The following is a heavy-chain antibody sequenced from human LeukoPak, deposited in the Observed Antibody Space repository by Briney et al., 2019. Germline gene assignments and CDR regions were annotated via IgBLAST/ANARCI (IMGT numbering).Heavy chain of an antibody. CDR2: IFDSGST. D-gene: IGHD3-22*01. J-gene: IGHJ5*02. CDR3: AREVRDYYDSRFDP. V-gene: IGHV4-39*07. Sequence: SVTLSLTCTVSGGSISSSSYYWGWIRQPPGKGLEWIGSIFDSGSTYYNPSLKSRVTISVDTSKNQFSLKLSSVTAADTAVYYCAREVRDYYDSRFDPWGQGTLVTVSS. CDR1: GGSISSSSYY.